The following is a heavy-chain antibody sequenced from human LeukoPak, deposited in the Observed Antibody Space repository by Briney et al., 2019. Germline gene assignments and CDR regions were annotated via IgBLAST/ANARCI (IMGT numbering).Heavy chain of an antibody. J-gene: IGHJ4*02. Sequence: ASVKVSCKASGYTFTGYCIHWVRQAPGQGLEWMGWINPNSGGTNSAQKFQGRVTLTRDTSISTAYLELSSLRSDDTAVYYCARDLGSGWIIVDYWGQGTLVTVSS. CDR1: GYTFTGYC. V-gene: IGHV1-2*02. CDR3: ARDLGSGWIIVDY. D-gene: IGHD6-19*01. CDR2: INPNSGGT.